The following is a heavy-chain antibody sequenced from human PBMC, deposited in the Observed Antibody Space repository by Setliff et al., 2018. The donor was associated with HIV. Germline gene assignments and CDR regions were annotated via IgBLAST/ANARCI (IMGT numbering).Heavy chain of an antibody. CDR2: IYPSGST. Sequence: SETLSLTCIVSGGSISTYYWSWIRQPAGEGLEWIGRIYPSGSTNYNPSLRSRVTLSVDTSKNHFSLKLNSVTAADTAVYYCARDRGTRYGSGKDVDSWGQGIVVTAPQ. V-gene: IGHV4-4*07. CDR3: ARDRGTRYGSGKDVDS. D-gene: IGHD3-10*01. J-gene: IGHJ4*02. CDR1: GGSISTYY.